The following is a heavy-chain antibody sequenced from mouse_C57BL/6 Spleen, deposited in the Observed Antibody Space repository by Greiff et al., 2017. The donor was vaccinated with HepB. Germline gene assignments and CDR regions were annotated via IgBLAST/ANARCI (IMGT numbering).Heavy chain of an antibody. CDR2: INPSNGDT. J-gene: IGHJ2*01. Sequence: EVQLQESGPDLVKPGASVKMSCKASGYPFTDYNMHWVKQIHGKSLEWIGYINPSNGDTTYNQKFKDKATLTIDKSSSTAYMELRSLTSEDSVVYYCARGGGLLGYWGQGTTLTVSS. V-gene: IGHV1-22*01. D-gene: IGHD1-1*01. CDR1: GYPFTDYN. CDR3: ARGGGLLGY.